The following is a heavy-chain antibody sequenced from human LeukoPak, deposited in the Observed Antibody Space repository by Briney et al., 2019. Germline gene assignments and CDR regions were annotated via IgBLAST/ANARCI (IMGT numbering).Heavy chain of an antibody. J-gene: IGHJ4*02. Sequence: ASVTVSFKACGGTFSSYALSWVHQAAGKGLEWMGGIIPIFGTANYAQKFQGRVTITTDESTSTAYMELSSLRSEDTAVYYCARGGLDIVATSYFDYWGQGTLVTVSS. V-gene: IGHV1-69*05. CDR1: GGTFSSYA. CDR2: IIPIFGTA. D-gene: IGHD5-12*01. CDR3: ARGGLDIVATSYFDY.